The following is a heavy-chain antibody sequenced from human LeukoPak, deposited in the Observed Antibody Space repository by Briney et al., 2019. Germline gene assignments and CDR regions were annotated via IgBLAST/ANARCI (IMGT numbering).Heavy chain of an antibody. V-gene: IGHV3-20*04. CDR3: ARETYYYDSSGYYPNPFDY. CDR1: GFTFDDYG. D-gene: IGHD3-22*01. Sequence: PGGSLRLSCAASGFTFDDYGMSWVRQAPGKGLEWVSGINWNGGSTGYADSVKGRFTISRDNAKNSLYLQMNSLRAEDTALYYCARETYYYDSSGYYPNPFDYWGQGTLVTVSS. J-gene: IGHJ4*02. CDR2: INWNGGST.